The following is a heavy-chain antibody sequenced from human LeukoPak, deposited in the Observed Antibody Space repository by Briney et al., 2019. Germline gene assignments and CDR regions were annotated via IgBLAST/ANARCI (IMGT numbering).Heavy chain of an antibody. V-gene: IGHV3-23*01. CDR2: ISGSGETT. Sequence: GGSLRLSCAASGFFLSRCAMNWVRQAPGKGLEWVSTISGSGETTHYVDSVKGRFTISRHNAKNSLYLQMNSLRAEDTAVYYCARDHYYGSGSYNYWGQGTLVTVSS. CDR3: ARDHYYGSGSYNY. D-gene: IGHD3-10*01. J-gene: IGHJ4*02. CDR1: GFFLSRCA.